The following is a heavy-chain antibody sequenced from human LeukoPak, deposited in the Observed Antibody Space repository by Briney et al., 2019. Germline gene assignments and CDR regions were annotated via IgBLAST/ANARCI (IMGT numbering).Heavy chain of an antibody. CDR2: ISYHGSNK. Sequence: GGSLRLSCAASGFTFSSYGMHWVRQAPGKGLEWVAVISYHGSNKYYADSMKGRFTISRDNSKNTLYLQMNSLRAEDTAVYYCGKYSDYGDYLDWFDPWGQGTLVNVSS. J-gene: IGHJ5*02. CDR1: GFTFSSYG. V-gene: IGHV3-30*18. D-gene: IGHD4-17*01. CDR3: GKYSDYGDYLDWFDP.